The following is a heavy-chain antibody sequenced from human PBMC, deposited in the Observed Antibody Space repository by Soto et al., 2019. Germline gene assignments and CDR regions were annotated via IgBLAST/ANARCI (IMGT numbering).Heavy chain of an antibody. D-gene: IGHD1-1*01. J-gene: IGHJ4*02. CDR2: INPSGGST. CDR3: ARNDKSGLDY. Sequence: QVQLVQSGAEVKKPGASVKVSCKASGYTFINYYIHWVRQAPGQGLEWMGMINPSGGSTSYAQKFQGRVTMTSDTSTRTVYIELSSLRSEDTAVYYCARNDKSGLDYWGQGTLVTVS. V-gene: IGHV1-46*01. CDR1: GYTFINYY.